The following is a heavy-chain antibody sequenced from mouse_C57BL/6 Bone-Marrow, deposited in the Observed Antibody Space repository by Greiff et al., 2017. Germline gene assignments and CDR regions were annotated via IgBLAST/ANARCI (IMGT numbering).Heavy chain of an antibody. CDR2: IDPATGGT. J-gene: IGHJ3*01. CDR1: GYTFTDYE. CDR3: SRVGCYCLAY. D-gene: IGHD2-12*01. Sequence: VQLQQSGAELVRPGASVTLSCKASGYTFTDYEMHWVKQTPVHGLEWIGDIDPATGGTAYAQKLKGKAIMTADKYSNTAYMELRSLTSEDSAVYYCSRVGCYCLAYWGQGTLVTVSA. V-gene: IGHV1-15*01.